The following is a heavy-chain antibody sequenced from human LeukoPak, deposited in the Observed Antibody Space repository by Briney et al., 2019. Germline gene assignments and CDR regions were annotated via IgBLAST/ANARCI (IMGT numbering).Heavy chain of an antibody. D-gene: IGHD5-24*01. CDR1: GYTFTSYD. CDR3: ARSVRDGYIDY. V-gene: IGHV1-8*01. J-gene: IGHJ4*02. Sequence: VASVKVSCKASGYTFTSYDINWVRQATGQGLEWMGWMNPNSGNTGYAQKFQGRVTMTRSTSISTAYMELSSLRPEDTAVYYCARSVRDGYIDYWGQGTLVTVSS. CDR2: MNPNSGNT.